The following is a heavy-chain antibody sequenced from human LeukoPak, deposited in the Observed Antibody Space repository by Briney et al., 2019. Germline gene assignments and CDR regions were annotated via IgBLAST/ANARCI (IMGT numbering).Heavy chain of an antibody. Sequence: PETLSLTCAVYGGSFSGYYWSWIRQPPGKGLEWIGEINHSGSTNYNPSLKSRVTISVDTSKNQFSLKLSSVTAADTAVYYCARGVEYSSDYWGQGTLVTVSS. V-gene: IGHV4-34*01. CDR2: INHSGST. D-gene: IGHD6-6*01. CDR1: GGSFSGYY. J-gene: IGHJ4*02. CDR3: ARGVEYSSDY.